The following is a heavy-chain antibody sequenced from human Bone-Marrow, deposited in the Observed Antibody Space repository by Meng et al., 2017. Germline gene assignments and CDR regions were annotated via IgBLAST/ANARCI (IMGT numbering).Heavy chain of an antibody. J-gene: IGHJ4*02. D-gene: IGHD3-22*01. Sequence: QLVGSGGDWVEPGGSLRLSCAVSGFTFSNAWMSWVRQAPGKGLEWVSAISGSGGSTYYADSVKGRFTISRDNSKNTLYLQMNSLRAEDTAVYYCAKAEMYYYDSSGYYYWDYWGQGTLVTVSS. V-gene: IGHV3-23*04. CDR2: ISGSGGST. CDR1: GFTFSNAW. CDR3: AKAEMYYYDSSGYYYWDY.